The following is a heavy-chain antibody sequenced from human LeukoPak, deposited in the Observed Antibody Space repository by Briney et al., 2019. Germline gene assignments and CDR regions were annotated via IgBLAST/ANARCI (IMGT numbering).Heavy chain of an antibody. CDR2: IYHSGST. CDR3: ARSLNDLWMTSFNY. CDR1: GYSVSSGYY. D-gene: IGHD3-3*01. J-gene: IGHJ4*02. Sequence: SETLSLTCTVSGYSVSSGYYWGWIRQPPGKGLEWIGSIYHSGSTYYNPSLKSRVTISVDTSKNQFSLKLSSVTAADTAVYYCARSLNDLWMTSFNYWGQGTLVTVSS. V-gene: IGHV4-38-2*02.